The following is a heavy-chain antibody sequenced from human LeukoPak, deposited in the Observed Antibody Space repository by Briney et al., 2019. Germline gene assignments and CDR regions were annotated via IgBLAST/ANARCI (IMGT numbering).Heavy chain of an antibody. CDR2: ISAYNGNT. CDR1: GSTFTIYG. CDR3: AREYDFWSGSPLRDYYGMDV. Sequence: ASVKVSCKASGSTFTIYGISWVRQAPGQGLEWMGWISAYNGNTNYAPKLQGRVTMTTATSTSTAYMELRSLRSDDTAVYYCAREYDFWSGSPLRDYYGMDVWGQGTTVTVSS. J-gene: IGHJ6*02. D-gene: IGHD3-3*01. V-gene: IGHV1-18*01.